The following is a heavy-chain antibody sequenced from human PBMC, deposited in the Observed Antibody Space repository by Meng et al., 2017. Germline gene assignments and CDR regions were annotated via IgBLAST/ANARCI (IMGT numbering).Heavy chain of an antibody. Sequence: VGSLWRYCAASGCTFSSYAMHWVRQAPGKGLEWVAVISYDGSNKYYADSVKGRFTISRDNSKNTSYLQMNSMRADDTAVYYCARFYDITNWFDPWGQGTLVTVSS. D-gene: IGHD3-9*01. J-gene: IGHJ5*02. CDR3: ARFYDITNWFDP. V-gene: IGHV3-30*01. CDR2: ISYDGSNK. CDR1: GCTFSSYA.